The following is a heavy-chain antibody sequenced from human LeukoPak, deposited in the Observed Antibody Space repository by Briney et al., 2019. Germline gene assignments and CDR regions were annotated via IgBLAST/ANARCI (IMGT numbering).Heavy chain of an antibody. CDR3: ARKRAEYSSSSRYFDY. CDR2: INPSGGST. V-gene: IGHV1-46*01. D-gene: IGHD6-6*01. Sequence: GASVKVSCKASGYTFTSYYMHWVRQAPGQGLEWMGIINPSGGSTSYAQKFRGRVTMTRDTSTSTVYMELSSLRSEDTAVYYCARKRAEYSSSSRYFDYWGQGTLVTVSS. J-gene: IGHJ4*02. CDR1: GYTFTSYY.